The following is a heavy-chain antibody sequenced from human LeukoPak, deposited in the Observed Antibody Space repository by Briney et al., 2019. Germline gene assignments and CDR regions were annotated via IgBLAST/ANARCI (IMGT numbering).Heavy chain of an antibody. J-gene: IGHJ4*02. CDR2: VSSRSDGT. V-gene: IGHV3-23*01. CDR1: GFTFSSYA. D-gene: IGHD3-10*01. CDR3: AKDRRLWFGQLLIDS. Sequence: GGSLRLSCAASGFTFSSYAMHWVRQAPGKGLEWLSVVSSRSDGTYYADNAKGRFTISRDNSKNTVSLQMNSLRVDDTATYYCAKDRRLWFGQLLIDSWGQGTLVAVSS.